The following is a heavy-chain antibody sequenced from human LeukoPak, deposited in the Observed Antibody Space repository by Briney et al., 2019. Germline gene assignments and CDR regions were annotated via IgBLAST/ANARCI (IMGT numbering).Heavy chain of an antibody. D-gene: IGHD2-21*01. CDR3: ARVRGGGYYYGMDV. Sequence: SETLSLTCTVSGGSISSYYWNWIRQPPGRGLEWIAYIYYSGSTNYNPSLKSRVTISVDTSKNQLSLKLSSVTAADTAVYYCARVRGGGYYYGMDVWGQGTTVTVSS. CDR1: GGSISSYY. J-gene: IGHJ6*02. CDR2: IYYSGST. V-gene: IGHV4-59*01.